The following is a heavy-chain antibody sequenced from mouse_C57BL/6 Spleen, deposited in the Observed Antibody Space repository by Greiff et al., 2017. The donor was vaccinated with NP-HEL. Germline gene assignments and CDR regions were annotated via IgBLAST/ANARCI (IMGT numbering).Heavy chain of an antibody. J-gene: IGHJ3*01. V-gene: IGHV3-6*01. Sequence: EVQLQQSGPGLVKPSQSLSLTCSVTGYSITSGYYWNWIRQFPGNKLEWMGYISYDGSNNYNPSLKNRISITRDTSKNQFFLKLNSVTTEDTATYYCARDQNGPLFAYWGQGTLVTVSA. CDR1: GYSITSGYY. D-gene: IGHD1-1*01. CDR3: ARDQNGPLFAY. CDR2: ISYDGSN.